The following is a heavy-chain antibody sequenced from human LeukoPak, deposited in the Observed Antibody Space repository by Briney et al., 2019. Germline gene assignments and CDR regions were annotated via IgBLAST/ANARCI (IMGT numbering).Heavy chain of an antibody. CDR3: ASGWELREYYFDY. Sequence: ASVKVSCNASGYTFTSYYMHWVRQAPGQGLEWMGRINPSGGSTSYAQKFQGRVTMTRDMSTSTVYMELSSLRSEDTAVYYCASGWELREYYFDYWGQGTLVTVSS. CDR1: GYTFTSYY. CDR2: INPSGGST. D-gene: IGHD1-26*01. V-gene: IGHV1-46*01. J-gene: IGHJ4*02.